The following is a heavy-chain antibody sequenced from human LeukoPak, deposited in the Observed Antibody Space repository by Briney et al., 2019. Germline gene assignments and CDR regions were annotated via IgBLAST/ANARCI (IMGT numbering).Heavy chain of an antibody. V-gene: IGHV1-2*04. J-gene: IGHJ3*02. CDR3: ARAGDTDAFDI. CDR1: GYTFTGYY. CDR2: INPNSGGT. D-gene: IGHD2-21*02. Sequence: ASVKVSCKASGYTFTGYYMHWVRQAPGQGLEWMGWINPNSGGTNCAQKFQGWVTMTRDTSISTAYMELSRLRSDDTAVYYCARAGDTDAFDIWGQGTMVTVSS.